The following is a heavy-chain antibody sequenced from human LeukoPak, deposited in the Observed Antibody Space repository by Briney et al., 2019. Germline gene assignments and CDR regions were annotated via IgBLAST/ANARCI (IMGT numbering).Heavy chain of an antibody. CDR2: ISGSGGYT. J-gene: IGHJ4*02. CDR3: AKEAGERRQQQAADY. Sequence: GGSLRLSCAASGFSFSTYAMSWVRQAPGKGLEWVSSISGSGGYTFYADSVKGRFTISRDNSKNTLYLQMNSLRGEDTAVYYCAKEAGERRQQQAADYWGQGSLVTVSS. D-gene: IGHD6-13*01. CDR1: GFSFSTYA. V-gene: IGHV3-23*01.